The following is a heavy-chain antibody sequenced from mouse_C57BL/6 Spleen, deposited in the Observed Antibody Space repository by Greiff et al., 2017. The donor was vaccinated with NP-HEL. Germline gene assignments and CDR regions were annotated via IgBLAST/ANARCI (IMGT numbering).Heavy chain of an antibody. D-gene: IGHD1-1*01. V-gene: IGHV1-64*01. CDR3: ARSGLVTTVEY. CDR1: GYTFTSYW. CDR2: IHPNSGST. J-gene: IGHJ2*01. Sequence: VQLQQSGAELVKPGASVKLSCKASGYTFTSYWMHWVKQRPGQGLEWIGMIHPNSGSTKYNEKFKSKATLTVDKSSSTAYMQLSSLTSEDSAVYYCARSGLVTTVEYWGQGTTLTVSS.